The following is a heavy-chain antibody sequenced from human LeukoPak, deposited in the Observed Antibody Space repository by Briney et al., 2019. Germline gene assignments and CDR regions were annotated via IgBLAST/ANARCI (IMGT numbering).Heavy chain of an antibody. V-gene: IGHV3-48*01. CDR2: ISSSSSTI. CDR1: RVTFISYS. Sequence: GGSLRLSCAVSRVTFISYSMNWGRQAPGKGLGWGSYISSSSSTIYYADSVKGRVTISRDTAKNSLYLQMKSPRAEDTAVYYCSRDLSNWGQGTMVTVSS. J-gene: IGHJ3*01. CDR3: SRDLSN.